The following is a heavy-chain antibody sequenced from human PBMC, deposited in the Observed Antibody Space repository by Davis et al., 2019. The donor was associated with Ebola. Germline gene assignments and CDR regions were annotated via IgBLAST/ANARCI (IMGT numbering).Heavy chain of an antibody. D-gene: IGHD5-12*01. CDR2: ISWNSGSI. CDR1: GFTFDDYA. V-gene: IGHV3-9*01. CDR3: ARTPRGYRFKEFDY. J-gene: IGHJ4*02. Sequence: PGGSLRLSCAASGFTFDDYAMHWVRQAPGKGLEWVSGISWNSGSIGYADSVKGRFTISRDNAKNSLYLQMNSLRAEDTAVYYCARTPRGYRFKEFDYWGQGTLVTVSS.